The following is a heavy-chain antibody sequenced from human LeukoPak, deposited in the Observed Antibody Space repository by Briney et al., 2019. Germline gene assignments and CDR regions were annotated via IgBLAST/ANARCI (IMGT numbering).Heavy chain of an antibody. CDR1: GYTFTGYY. CDR3: ARDRRTVKNWFDP. V-gene: IGHV1-2*02. Sequence: ASVKVSCKASGYTFTGYYMHWVRQAPGQGLEWMGWINPNSGGANYAQKFQGRVTMTRDTSISTAYMELSRLRYDDTAVYFCARDRRTVKNWFDPWGQGTLVTVSS. J-gene: IGHJ5*02. CDR2: INPNSGGA. D-gene: IGHD4-17*01.